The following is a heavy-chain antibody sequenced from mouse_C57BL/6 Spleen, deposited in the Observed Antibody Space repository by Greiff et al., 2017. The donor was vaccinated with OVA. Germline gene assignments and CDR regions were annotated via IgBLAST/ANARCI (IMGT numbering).Heavy chain of an antibody. CDR2: ISSGGSYT. CDR3: ARQDYGSSEGYAMDY. D-gene: IGHD1-1*01. J-gene: IGHJ4*01. V-gene: IGHV5-6*01. Sequence: EVQLVESGGDLVKPGGSLKLSCAASGFTFSSYGMSWVRQTPDKRLEWVATISSGGSYTYYPDSMKGRFTISRDNAKNTLYLQMSSLKSEDTAMYYCARQDYGSSEGYAMDYWGQGTSVTVSS. CDR1: GFTFSSYG.